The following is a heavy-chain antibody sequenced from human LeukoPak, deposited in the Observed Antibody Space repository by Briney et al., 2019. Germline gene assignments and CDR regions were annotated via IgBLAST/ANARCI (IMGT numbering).Heavy chain of an antibody. CDR1: GGSISSSSYY. CDR3: ARLGIADYDILTGYYQGGTFDY. J-gene: IGHJ4*02. D-gene: IGHD3-9*01. Sequence: SETLSLTCTVSGGSISSSSYYWGWIRQPPGKGLEWIGSIYYSGSTYYNPSLKSRVTISVDTSKNQFSLKLSSVTAADTAVYYCARLGIADYDILTGYYQGGTFDYWGQGTLATVSS. V-gene: IGHV4-39*01. CDR2: IYYSGST.